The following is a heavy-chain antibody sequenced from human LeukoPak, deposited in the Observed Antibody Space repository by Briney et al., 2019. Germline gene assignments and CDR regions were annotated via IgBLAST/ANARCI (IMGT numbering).Heavy chain of an antibody. J-gene: IGHJ4*02. D-gene: IGHD5-24*01. V-gene: IGHV4-30-2*01. CDR1: GGSISSGGYS. CDR2: IYHSGST. CDR3: ARGRRDGYNR. Sequence: SETLSLTCAVSGGSISSGGYSWSWIRQPPGKGLEWIGYIYHSGSTYYNPSLKSRVTISVDRSKNQFSLKLSSVTAAGTAVYYCARGRRDGYNRWGQGTLVTVSS.